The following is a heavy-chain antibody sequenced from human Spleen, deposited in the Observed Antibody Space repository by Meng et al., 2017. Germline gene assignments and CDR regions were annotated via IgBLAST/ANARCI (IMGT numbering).Heavy chain of an antibody. V-gene: IGHV6-1*01. D-gene: IGHD4-17*01. CDR1: GDSFSSKIGA. J-gene: IGHJ4*02. Sequence: VQGQQSSPCMVNPSRTVYVSCTSSGDSFSSKIGAWNWIGQAPTRGLEWRGRTYYRSKRYNEYAVSVKSRITKNPDTSRNQLSLQLSSVTPENTAVYYCARGVTTFDYWGQGTLVTVSS. CDR3: ARGVTTFDY. CDR2: TYYRSKRYN.